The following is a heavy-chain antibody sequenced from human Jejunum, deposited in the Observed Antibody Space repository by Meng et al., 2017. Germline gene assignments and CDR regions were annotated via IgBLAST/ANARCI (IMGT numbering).Heavy chain of an antibody. Sequence: GESLKISCVVSGLKFDDAWMNWVRQAPGKGLEWVGRIKSYSSGGTIDYAAPVKGRFTISRDDSKNTIYLQMNSLKIEDTAVYYCTHSGTVFGHFHHWGQGTLVTVSS. V-gene: IGHV3-15*01. J-gene: IGHJ1*01. CDR3: THSGTVFGHFHH. CDR2: IKSYSSGGTI. D-gene: IGHD1-26*01. CDR1: GLKFDDAW.